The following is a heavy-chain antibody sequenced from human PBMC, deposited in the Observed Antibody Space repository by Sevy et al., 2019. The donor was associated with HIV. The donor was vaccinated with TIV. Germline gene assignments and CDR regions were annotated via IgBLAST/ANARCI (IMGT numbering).Heavy chain of an antibody. J-gene: IGHJ3*02. Sequence: GGSLRLSCAASGFTFSDYYMSWIRQAPGKGLEWVSYISSSGSTIYYADYVKGRFTIPRDNAKNSLYLQMNSLRAEDKAVYYCARMNYDSSDDAFDIWGQGTMVTISS. CDR2: ISSSGSTI. CDR1: GFTFSDYY. CDR3: ARMNYDSSDDAFDI. V-gene: IGHV3-11*01. D-gene: IGHD3-22*01.